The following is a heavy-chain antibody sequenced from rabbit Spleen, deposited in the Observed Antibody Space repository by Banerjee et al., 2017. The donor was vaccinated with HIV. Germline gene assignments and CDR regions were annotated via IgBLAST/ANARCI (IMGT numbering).Heavy chain of an antibody. Sequence: QSLEESGGDLVKPGASLTLTCTASGFSFSSSDYICWVRQAPGKGLEWISCIAGSSSGFTYSATWATGRFTISKTSSTTVTLQMTSLTAADTATYFCARDLVAVIGWNFNLWGPGTLVTVS. CDR2: IAGSSSGFT. V-gene: IGHV1S40*01. CDR1: GFSFSSSDY. J-gene: IGHJ4*01. D-gene: IGHD1-1*01. CDR3: ARDLVAVIGWNFNL.